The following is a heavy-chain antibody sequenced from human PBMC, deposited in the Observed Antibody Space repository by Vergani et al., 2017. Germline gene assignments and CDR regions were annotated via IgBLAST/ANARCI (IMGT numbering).Heavy chain of an antibody. CDR2: IIPIFGTA. J-gene: IGHJ6*01. CDR3: ARLVIITKSYYYYGMDV. Sequence: QVQLVQSGAEVKKPGSSVKVSCKASGGIFSSYATCWVRQAPGQGLEWMGRIIPIFGTANYAQKFQGRVTITADETTSTAYMGLSRLRSEDTAVYYCARLVIITKSYYYYGMDVWGRGTTVTVSS. V-gene: IGHV1-69*13. D-gene: IGHD3-22*01. CDR1: GGIFSSYA.